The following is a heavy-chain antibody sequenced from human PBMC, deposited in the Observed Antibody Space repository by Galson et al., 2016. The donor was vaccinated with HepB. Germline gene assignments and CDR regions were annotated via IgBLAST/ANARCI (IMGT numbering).Heavy chain of an antibody. CDR2: ISHSGGV. V-gene: IGHV4-31*03. CDR3: ARYGSWTGFDY. J-gene: IGHJ4*02. Sequence: TLSLTCTVSLDTISITGYFWSWIRQLPGGGLEWIGYISHSGGVYLNPSLKSRTVISVDTSKNQFSLDVRSVTAADTAVYFCARYGSWTGFDYWGRGILVTVSS. D-gene: IGHD6-13*01. CDR1: LDTISITGYF.